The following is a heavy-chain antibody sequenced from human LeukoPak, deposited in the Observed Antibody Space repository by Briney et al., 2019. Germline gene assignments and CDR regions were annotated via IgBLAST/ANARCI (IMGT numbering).Heavy chain of an antibody. V-gene: IGHV3-7*01. CDR3: ARDKIVGASKFDY. J-gene: IGHJ4*02. CDR1: GFTFSNYW. D-gene: IGHD1-26*01. CDR2: IKQDESEK. Sequence: PGGSLRLSCAVSGFTFSNYWMSWVRQAPGKGLEWVAHIKQDESEKYYVDSVKSRFTISRDNAKNSLYLQMNSLRAEDTAIYYCARDKIVGASKFDYWGQGTLVTVSS.